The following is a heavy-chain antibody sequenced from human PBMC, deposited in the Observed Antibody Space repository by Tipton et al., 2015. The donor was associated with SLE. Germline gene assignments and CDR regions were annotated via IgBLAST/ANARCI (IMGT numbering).Heavy chain of an antibody. J-gene: IGHJ4*02. Sequence: SLRLSCAASGFTFSSYEMNWVRQAPGKGLEWVGFIRSKAYGGTTEYAASVKGRFTISRDDSKSIAYLQMNSLKTEDTAVYYCTSISSGSFDYWGQGTLVTVSS. CDR3: TSISSGSFDY. D-gene: IGHD3-22*01. CDR1: GFTFSSYE. V-gene: IGHV3-49*04. CDR2: IRSKAYGGTT.